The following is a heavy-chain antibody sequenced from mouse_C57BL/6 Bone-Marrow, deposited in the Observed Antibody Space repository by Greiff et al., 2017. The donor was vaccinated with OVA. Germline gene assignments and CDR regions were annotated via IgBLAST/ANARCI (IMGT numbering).Heavy chain of an antibody. Sequence: EVKVVESGGGLVQPGGSLSLSCAASGFTFTDYYMSWVRQPPGKALEWLGFIRNKANGYTTEYSASVKGRFTISRDNSQSILYLQMNALRAEDSATYYCARSATVVATRYYYAMDYWGQGTSVTVSS. CDR1: GFTFTDYY. D-gene: IGHD1-1*01. J-gene: IGHJ4*01. CDR2: IRNKANGYTT. CDR3: ARSATVVATRYYYAMDY. V-gene: IGHV7-3*01.